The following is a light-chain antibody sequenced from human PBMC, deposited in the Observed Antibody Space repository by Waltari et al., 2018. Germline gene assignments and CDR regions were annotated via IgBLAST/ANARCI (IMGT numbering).Light chain of an antibody. J-gene: IGLJ1*01. CDR2: YDN. V-gene: IGLV3-21*04. CDR1: NIGGKS. CDR3: QVWVANTDHPD. Sequence: SYVLTQPSSVSVAPGQTARISCGGDNIGGKSVNWYQQKPGQAPVLVIFYDNDRPSGIPERFSGSNSGNTATLTISRVEVGDEADYYCQVWVANTDHPDFGTGTKVTVL.